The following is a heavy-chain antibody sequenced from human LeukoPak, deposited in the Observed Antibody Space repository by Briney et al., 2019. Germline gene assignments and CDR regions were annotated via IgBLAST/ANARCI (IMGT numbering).Heavy chain of an antibody. CDR1: GYTFTGYY. J-gene: IGHJ3*02. Sequence: ASVKVSCKASGYTFTGYYIHWVRQAPGQGLEWMGWINPNSGGTNYAQKFQGRVTMTRDTSISTAYMQLSRLRSDDTAVYFCARGPLYYYDSSGHCGAFDIWGQGTMVTVSS. V-gene: IGHV1-2*02. D-gene: IGHD3-22*01. CDR2: INPNSGGT. CDR3: ARGPLYYYDSSGHCGAFDI.